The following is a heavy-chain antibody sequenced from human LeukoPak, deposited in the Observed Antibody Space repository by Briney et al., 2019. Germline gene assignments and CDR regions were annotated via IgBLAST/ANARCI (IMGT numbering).Heavy chain of an antibody. CDR2: ISYDGSNK. J-gene: IGHJ4*02. CDR1: GFTFSSYG. Sequence: PGRSLRLSCAASGFTFSSYGMHWVRQAPGKGLEWVAVISYDGSNKYYADSVKGRFTISRDNSKNTLYLQMNSLRAEDTAVYYCAKVRSVGSSWSIFDYWGQGTLVTVSS. D-gene: IGHD6-13*01. V-gene: IGHV3-30*18. CDR3: AKVRSVGSSWSIFDY.